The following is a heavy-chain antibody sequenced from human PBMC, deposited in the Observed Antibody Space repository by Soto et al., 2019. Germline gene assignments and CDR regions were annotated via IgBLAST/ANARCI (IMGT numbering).Heavy chain of an antibody. Sequence: GGSLRLSCAASGFTFSSYGMHWVRQAPGKGLEWVAVIWYDGRYKYYADYVKDRFTISRDNSKNTLYLQMNSLRAVDTAVYYWASDVWAPAYCGGDCYSEAVDYWGQGTLVTVSS. J-gene: IGHJ4*02. D-gene: IGHD2-21*01. CDR1: GFTFSSYG. V-gene: IGHV3-33*01. CDR3: ASDVWAPAYCGGDCYSEAVDY. CDR2: IWYDGRYK.